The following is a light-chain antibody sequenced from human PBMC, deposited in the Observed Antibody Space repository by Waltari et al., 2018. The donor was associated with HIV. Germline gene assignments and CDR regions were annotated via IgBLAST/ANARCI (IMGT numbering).Light chain of an antibody. Sequence: QSALTQPPSASGSPGQSVTLSCTGTSSAVGGYNYVSCHQQHPGKAPKLMIYDVIKRPSGVPDRFSGSKSGNTASLTVSGLQPEDEADYYCSSHAGSKVVFGGGTRLTVL. J-gene: IGLJ2*01. CDR2: DVI. CDR3: SSHAGSKVV. V-gene: IGLV2-8*01. CDR1: SSAVGGYNY.